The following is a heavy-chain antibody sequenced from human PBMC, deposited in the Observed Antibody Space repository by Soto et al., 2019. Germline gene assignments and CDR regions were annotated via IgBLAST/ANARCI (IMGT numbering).Heavy chain of an antibody. D-gene: IGHD3-22*01. V-gene: IGHV1-18*01. CDR3: ARDQSSGVFDY. Sequence: QVKLVQSGGEVKQPGASVRVSCKATGYTFINSAIAWLRQAPGQGLEWMGWISPYNGNTNYAQRLQGRVTITTDTATSTAYMEIRSLRSDDTAVYYCARDQSSGVFDYWGQGTLVTVST. J-gene: IGHJ4*02. CDR1: GYTFINSA. CDR2: ISPYNGNT.